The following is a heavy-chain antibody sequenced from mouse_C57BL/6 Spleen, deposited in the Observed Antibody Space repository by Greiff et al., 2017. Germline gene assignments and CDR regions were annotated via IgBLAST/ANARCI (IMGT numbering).Heavy chain of an antibody. J-gene: IGHJ2*01. CDR1: GYTFTSYW. D-gene: IGHD2-1*01. CDR2: INPSNGGT. V-gene: IGHV1-53*01. CDR3: ASDGNYVGYYFDY. Sequence: QVQLQQSGTELVKPGASVKLSCKASGYTFTSYWMHWVKQRPGQGLEWIGNINPSNGGTNYNEKFKSKATLTVDKSSSTAYMQLSSLTSEDSAVYYCASDGNYVGYYFDYWGQGTTLTVSS.